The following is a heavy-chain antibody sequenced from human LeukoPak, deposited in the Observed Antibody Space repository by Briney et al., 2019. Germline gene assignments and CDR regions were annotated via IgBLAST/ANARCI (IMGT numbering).Heavy chain of an antibody. CDR1: RFTFTTFSDYV. D-gene: IGHD3-22*01. Sequence: GGSLRLSCAASRFTFTTFSDYVMHWARQAPGKGLEWVAAVSYDGGSEYYADSVKGRFAVSRDNSKNTLYLQMRSLRPEDTAVYYCASNFYDVGGYYYRTPVQYWGQGTPATVSS. V-gene: IGHV3-30*09. CDR3: ASNFYDVGGYYYRTPVQY. J-gene: IGHJ4*02. CDR2: VSYDGGSE.